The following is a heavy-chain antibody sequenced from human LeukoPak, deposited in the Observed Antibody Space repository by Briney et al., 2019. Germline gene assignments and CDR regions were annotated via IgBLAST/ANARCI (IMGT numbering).Heavy chain of an antibody. CDR3: ARAVPSTYYYDSSGYPDY. CDR1: GFIFSSYS. D-gene: IGHD3-22*01. Sequence: PGGSLRLSCAASGFIFSSYSMSWVRQAPGKGLEWVSSLSSSSSYIYYADSVKGRFTISRDNAKNSLYLQMNSLRAEDTAVYYCARAVPSTYYYDSSGYPDYWGQGTLVTVSS. J-gene: IGHJ4*02. V-gene: IGHV3-21*01. CDR2: LSSSSSYI.